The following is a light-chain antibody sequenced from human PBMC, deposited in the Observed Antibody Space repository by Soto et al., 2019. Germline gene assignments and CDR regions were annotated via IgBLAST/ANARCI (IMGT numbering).Light chain of an antibody. Sequence: EIVMTQSPATLSVSPGERATLSCRASQSVSSNLAWYQQKPGQAPRLLIYGASSRATGIPDRFSGSGSGTDFTLTISRLEPEDFAVYCCQQYGSSPWTFGQGTKVDNK. CDR3: QQYGSSPWT. CDR1: QSVSSN. J-gene: IGKJ1*01. CDR2: GAS. V-gene: IGKV3-20*01.